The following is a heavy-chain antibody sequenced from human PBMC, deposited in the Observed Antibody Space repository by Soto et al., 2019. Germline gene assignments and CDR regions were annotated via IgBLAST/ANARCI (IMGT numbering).Heavy chain of an antibody. CDR1: GYTFTRHG. D-gene: IGHD5-18*01. Sequence: ASVKVSCKASGYTFTRHGISWVRQAPGQGLEWMGWINAGDGDTKYSQKFQGRVTITRDTSASTAYMELSSLRSEDTALYYCARGYSYGHFDYWGQGTLVTVSS. J-gene: IGHJ4*02. CDR2: INAGDGDT. CDR3: ARGYSYGHFDY. V-gene: IGHV1-18*04.